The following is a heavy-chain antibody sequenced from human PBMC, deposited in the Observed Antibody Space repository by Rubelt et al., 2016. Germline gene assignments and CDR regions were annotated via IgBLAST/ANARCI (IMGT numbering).Heavy chain of an antibody. CDR3: ARSAPGSYYGY. Sequence: QVQLQESGPGLVKPSETLSLTCTVSGYSISSGYYWGWIRQPPGKGLEWIGSIYHSGSTYYNPSLKSRVTISVDTAKSQFSLKLSSVTAADTAVYYCARSAPGSYYGYWGQGTLVTVSS. J-gene: IGHJ4*02. CDR2: IYHSGST. CDR1: GYSISSGYY. V-gene: IGHV4-38-2*02. D-gene: IGHD1-26*01.